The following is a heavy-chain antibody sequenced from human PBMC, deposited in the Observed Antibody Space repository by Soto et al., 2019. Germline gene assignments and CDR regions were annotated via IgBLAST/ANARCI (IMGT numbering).Heavy chain of an antibody. V-gene: IGHV4-59*01. CDR1: GGSISSYY. D-gene: IGHD5-12*01. CDR3: ARDAYVSRYGLRRQYFDL. Sequence: SETLSLTCTVSGGSISSYYWSWIRQPPGKGLEWIGYIYYSGSTNYNPSLKSRVTISVDTSKNQFSLKLSSVTAADTAVYYCARDAYVSRYGLRRQYFDLWGRGTLVTVSS. CDR2: IYYSGST. J-gene: IGHJ2*01.